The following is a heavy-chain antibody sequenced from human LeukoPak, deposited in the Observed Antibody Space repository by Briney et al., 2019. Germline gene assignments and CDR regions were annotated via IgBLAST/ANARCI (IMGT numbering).Heavy chain of an antibody. V-gene: IGHV4-39*01. D-gene: IGHD3-22*01. CDR3: ARHRMIVDDAFDI. Sequence: SETLSLTCTVSGGSISSSSYYWGWIRQPPGKGLEWIGSIYYSGSTYYNPSLKSRVTISVDTSKNQFSLKLSSVTAADTAVYYCARHRMIVDDAFDIWGQGTWSPSLQ. CDR2: IYYSGST. CDR1: GGSISSSSYY. J-gene: IGHJ3*02.